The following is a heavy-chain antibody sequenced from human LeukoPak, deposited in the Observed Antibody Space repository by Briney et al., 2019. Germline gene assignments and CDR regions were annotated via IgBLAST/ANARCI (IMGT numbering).Heavy chain of an antibody. D-gene: IGHD6-13*01. Sequence: ASVKVSCKASGYTFPNYGVTWVRQAPGQGLEWMGWISPYNGNTNYAQKLQGRVTMTTDTSTSTVYMELRTLISDDTAVYYCARGGGIVAQLVPSPFDYWGQGTLVTVSS. J-gene: IGHJ4*02. V-gene: IGHV1-18*01. CDR2: ISPYNGNT. CDR3: ARGGGIVAQLVPSPFDY. CDR1: GYTFPNYG.